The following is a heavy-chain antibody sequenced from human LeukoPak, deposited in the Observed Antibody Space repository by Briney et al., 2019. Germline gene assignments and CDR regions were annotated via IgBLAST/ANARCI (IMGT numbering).Heavy chain of an antibody. Sequence: ASVKVSCKASGYTFTSYYMHWVRQAPGQGLEWMGIINPSGGSTSYAQKFQGRVTMTRNASISTAYMELSSLRSEDTAVYYCARVWGITMVRGAAYYFDYWGQGTLVTVSS. V-gene: IGHV1-46*01. J-gene: IGHJ4*02. CDR2: INPSGGST. CDR3: ARVWGITMVRGAAYYFDY. CDR1: GYTFTSYY. D-gene: IGHD3-10*01.